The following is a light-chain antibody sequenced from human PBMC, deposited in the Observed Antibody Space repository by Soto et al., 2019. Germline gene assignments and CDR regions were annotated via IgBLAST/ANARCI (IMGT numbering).Light chain of an antibody. Sequence: VVLTHSPGSLPLSPGEVATLSFRASQSFTSNYLAWYQQRPGQAPRLLIYGASSRATGIPDRFSGSGSGTDFTLTISRLEPEDFAVYYCQQYGSSRTFGQGTKVDIK. V-gene: IGKV3-20*01. CDR3: QQYGSSRT. J-gene: IGKJ1*01. CDR1: QSFTSNY. CDR2: GAS.